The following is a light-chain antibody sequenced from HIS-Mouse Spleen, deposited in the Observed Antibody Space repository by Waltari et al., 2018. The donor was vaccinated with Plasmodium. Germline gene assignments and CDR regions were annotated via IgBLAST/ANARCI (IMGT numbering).Light chain of an antibody. V-gene: IGLV1-40*01. Sequence: QSVLTQPPSVSGAPGQRVTISCTGSSSNIGAGYDVHWYQQLPGPAPKLRISGNGDRPSGVPDRFSGSKSGTSASLAITGLQAEDEADYYCQSYDSSLSGSGVFGGGTKLTVL. CDR2: GNG. CDR1: SSNIGAGYD. CDR3: QSYDSSLSGSGV. J-gene: IGLJ3*02.